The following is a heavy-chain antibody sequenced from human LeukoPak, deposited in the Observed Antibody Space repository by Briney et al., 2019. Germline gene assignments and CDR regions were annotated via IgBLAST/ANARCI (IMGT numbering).Heavy chain of an antibody. CDR1: GGSMSEYH. CDR2: IYYSGST. Sequence: KPSETLSLTCTVSGGSMSEYHWSWIRQPPGKGLQWIGYIYYSGSTNYNPSLRSRATISVDTSKNQFSLKLNSVTAADTAVYYCARDYDILTGYLYWGQGTLVTVSS. V-gene: IGHV4-59*01. D-gene: IGHD3-9*01. J-gene: IGHJ4*02. CDR3: ARDYDILTGYLY.